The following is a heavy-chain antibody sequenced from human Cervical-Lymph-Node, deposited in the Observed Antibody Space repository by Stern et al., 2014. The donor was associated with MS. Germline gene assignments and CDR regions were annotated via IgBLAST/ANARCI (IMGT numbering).Heavy chain of an antibody. Sequence: EVQLVESGAEVKKPGESLKISCKGSGYSFTANWIAWVRQMPGNGLEWMGIIYPCDSDTRYSPSFKGQVTISAYKSIITAFLQWSSLKASYAAMYYCARDYGDYAFDYWGQGTLVTVSS. CDR3: ARDYGDYAFDY. J-gene: IGHJ4*02. CDR1: GYSFTANW. CDR2: IYPCDSDT. D-gene: IGHD4-17*01. V-gene: IGHV5-51*01.